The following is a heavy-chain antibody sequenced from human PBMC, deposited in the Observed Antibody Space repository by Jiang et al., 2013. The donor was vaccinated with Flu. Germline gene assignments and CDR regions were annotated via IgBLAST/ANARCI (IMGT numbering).Heavy chain of an antibody. V-gene: IGHV3-30*18. Sequence: RSLRLSCAASGFTFSSYGMHWVRQAPGKGLEWVAVISYDGSNKYYADSVKGRFTISRDNSKNTLYLQMNSLRAEDTAVYYCAKVGVAAAGNFDYWGQGTLVTVSS. CDR1: GFTFSSYG. J-gene: IGHJ4*02. CDR2: ISYDGSNK. CDR3: AKVGVAAAGNFDY. D-gene: IGHD6-13*01.